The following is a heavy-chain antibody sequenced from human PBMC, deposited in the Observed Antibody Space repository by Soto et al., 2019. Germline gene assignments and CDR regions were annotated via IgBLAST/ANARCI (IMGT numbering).Heavy chain of an antibody. Sequence: ASVTVSCMAPGYTFTSCAMHLVRQASGQRLEKMRSINAANGTTQYSQKFEGRVRITRTTSAGTAYMALSSLRSEDTAAYYCARSSYCPKGGCYNPGPWGQGTLVTVSS. V-gene: IGHV1-3*01. CDR3: ARSSYCPKGGCYNPGP. CDR1: GYTFTSCA. CDR2: INAANGTT. D-gene: IGHD2-15*01. J-gene: IGHJ5*02.